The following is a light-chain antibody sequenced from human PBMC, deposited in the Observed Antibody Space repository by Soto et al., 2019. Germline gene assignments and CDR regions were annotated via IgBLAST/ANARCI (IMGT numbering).Light chain of an antibody. Sequence: QSVLTQPASVSGSPGQSITISCTGTSSDVGRYNYVSWYQQHPGKAPKLMIYDVSNRPSGVSNRFSGSKSGNTASLTISGLQAEDEADYYCSSYTISSTLGVFGGGTQLTVL. CDR1: SSDVGRYNY. J-gene: IGLJ3*02. CDR3: SSYTISSTLGV. V-gene: IGLV2-14*01. CDR2: DVS.